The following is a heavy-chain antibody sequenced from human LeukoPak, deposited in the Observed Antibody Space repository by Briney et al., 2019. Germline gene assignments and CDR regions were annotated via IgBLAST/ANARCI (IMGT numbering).Heavy chain of an antibody. CDR1: GYAFTSYG. CDR2: ISAYNGNT. V-gene: IGHV1-18*01. J-gene: IGHJ3*02. Sequence: ASVMVSCNASGYAFTSYGISGVRQAPGQELESMGWISAYNGNTNYAQKLQGRVTMTTDTSTSTAYMELRSLRSDDTAVYYCARAVDTAMAYAFDIWGQGTMVTVSS. D-gene: IGHD5-18*01. CDR3: ARAVDTAMAYAFDI.